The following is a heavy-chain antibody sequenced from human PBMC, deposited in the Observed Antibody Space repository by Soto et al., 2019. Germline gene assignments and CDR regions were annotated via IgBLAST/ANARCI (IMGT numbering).Heavy chain of an antibody. CDR1: GYTFTRYG. D-gene: IGHD2-8*01. V-gene: IGHV1-18*01. CDR3: AKNGQPRHYYYGLDV. Sequence: QGHLVQSGAEVKKPGTSVKVSCKASGYTFTRYGISWVRQAPGQGLEWMGWISGYNGDTNYAQNLQGRVTMTIDTSTSTAYMELRSLTSDDTAVYYCAKNGQPRHYYYGLDVWGQGTTVTVSS. CDR2: ISGYNGDT. J-gene: IGHJ6*02.